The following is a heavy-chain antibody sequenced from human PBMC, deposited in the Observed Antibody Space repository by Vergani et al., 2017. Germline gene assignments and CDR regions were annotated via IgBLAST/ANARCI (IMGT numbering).Heavy chain of an antibody. D-gene: IGHD6-19*01. V-gene: IGHV3-30-3*01. CDR1: GFTFSSYA. CDR2: ISYDGSNK. Sequence: QVQLVESGGGVVQPGRSLRLSCAASGFTFSSYAMHWVRQAPGKGLEWVAVISYDGSNKYYADSVKGRFTISRDNAKNSLYLQMNSLRAEDTAVYYCARDFPRAVAGTYYYYGMDVWGQGP. J-gene: IGHJ6*02. CDR3: ARDFPRAVAGTYYYYGMDV.